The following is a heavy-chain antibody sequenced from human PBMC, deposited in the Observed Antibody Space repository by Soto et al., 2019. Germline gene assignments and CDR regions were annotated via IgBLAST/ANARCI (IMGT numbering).Heavy chain of an antibody. V-gene: IGHV4-59*11. D-gene: IGHD7-27*01. CDR2: IYYTGCT. CDR1: GGSINNHY. J-gene: IGHJ4*02. Sequence: QVHLQESGPGLVKPSETLSLTCTVSGGSINNHYWSWIRQPPGKGLEWIGYIYYTGCTNYNPSLKSRVTMSVETSKNRVSLNLTSLTAADTAIYYCARANWYSEYWGQGTLVTVSS. CDR3: ARANWYSEY.